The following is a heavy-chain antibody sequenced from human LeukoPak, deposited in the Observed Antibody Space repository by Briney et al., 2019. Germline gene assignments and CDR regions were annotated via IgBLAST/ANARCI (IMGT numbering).Heavy chain of an antibody. V-gene: IGHV4-34*01. CDR3: ARAKRYYDSSGYYYFDY. J-gene: IGHJ4*02. D-gene: IGHD3-22*01. Sequence: SETLSLTCAVYGGSFSGYYWSWIRQPPGKGLEWIGEINHSGSTNYNPSLKSRVTISVDTSKNQFSLKLSSVTAADTAVYYCARAKRYYDSSGYYYFDYWGQGTLVTVSS. CDR1: GGSFSGYY. CDR2: INHSGST.